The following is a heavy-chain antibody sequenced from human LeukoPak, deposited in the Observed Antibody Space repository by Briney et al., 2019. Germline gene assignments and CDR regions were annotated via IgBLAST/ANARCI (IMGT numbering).Heavy chain of an antibody. CDR2: IYTSGST. J-gene: IGHJ4*02. Sequence: SQTLSLTCTVSGGSISSGSYYWSWIRQPAGTGLEWIGRIYTSGSTNYNPSLKSRVTISVDTSKNQFSLKLSSVTAADTAVYYCARGYCSGGSCRNSHFDYWGQGTLVTVSS. V-gene: IGHV4-61*02. CDR1: GGSISSGSYY. CDR3: ARGYCSGGSCRNSHFDY. D-gene: IGHD2-15*01.